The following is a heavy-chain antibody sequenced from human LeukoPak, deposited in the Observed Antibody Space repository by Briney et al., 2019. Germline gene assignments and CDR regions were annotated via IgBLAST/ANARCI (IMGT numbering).Heavy chain of an antibody. CDR2: ISAYNGNT. CDR1: DYTFTSYG. CDR3: ARDSSSWSYYYYYYGMDV. Sequence: ASVKVSCKASDYTFTSYGISWVRQAPGQGLEWMGWISAYNGNTNYAQKLQGRVTMTTDTSTSTAYMELRSLRSDDTAVYYCARDSSSWSYYYYYYGMDVWGQGTTVTVSS. D-gene: IGHD6-13*01. V-gene: IGHV1-18*01. J-gene: IGHJ6*02.